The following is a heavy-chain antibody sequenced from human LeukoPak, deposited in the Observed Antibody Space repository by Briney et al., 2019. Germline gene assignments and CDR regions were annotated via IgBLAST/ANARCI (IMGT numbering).Heavy chain of an antibody. CDR3: ARVIIVGATGI. J-gene: IGHJ3*02. CDR1: GFTFNNYW. Sequence: GGSLRLSCAASGFTFNNYWMHWVRQAPGKGLVWVSRISSDGSGTRYADSVKGRFTISRDNAKNSLYLQMNSLRAEDTAVYYCARVIIVGATGIWGRGTMVTVSS. V-gene: IGHV3-74*01. D-gene: IGHD1-26*01. CDR2: ISSDGSGT.